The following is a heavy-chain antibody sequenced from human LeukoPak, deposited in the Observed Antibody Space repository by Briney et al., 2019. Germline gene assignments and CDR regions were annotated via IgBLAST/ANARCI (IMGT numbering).Heavy chain of an antibody. D-gene: IGHD3-3*01. V-gene: IGHV3-48*02. CDR3: ARVPYYDFWSGYYTDYYYGMDV. Sequence: GGSLRLSCAAFGFTFSSYSMNWVRQAPGKGLEWVSYISSSSSTIYYADSVKGRFTISRDNAKNSLYLQMNSLRDEDTAVYYCARVPYYDFWSGYYTDYYYGMDVWGQGTTVTVSS. J-gene: IGHJ6*02. CDR1: GFTFSSYS. CDR2: ISSSSSTI.